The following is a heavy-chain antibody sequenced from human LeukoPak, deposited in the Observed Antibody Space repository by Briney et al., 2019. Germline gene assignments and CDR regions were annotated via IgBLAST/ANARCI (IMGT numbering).Heavy chain of an antibody. D-gene: IGHD2-2*01. CDR1: GGSISSGGYY. Sequence: SETLSLTCTVSGGSISSGGYYWSWIRQPPGKGLEWIGYIYHSGSTYYNPSLKSRVTISVDRSKNQFSLKLSSVTAADTAVYYCARVTDCSSTSCYAFDIWGQGTMVTVSS. CDR3: ARVTDCSSTSCYAFDI. CDR2: IYHSGST. V-gene: IGHV4-30-2*01. J-gene: IGHJ3*02.